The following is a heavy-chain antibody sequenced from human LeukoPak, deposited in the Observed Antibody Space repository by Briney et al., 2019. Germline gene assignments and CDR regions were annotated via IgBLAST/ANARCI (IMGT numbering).Heavy chain of an antibody. J-gene: IGHJ3*02. V-gene: IGHV1-18*04. CDR2: ISAYNGNT. Sequence: ASVKVSCKASGYTFTSYGISWGRQAPGQGLEWMGCISAYNGNTNYAQKLQGRVTMTTDTSTSAAYMELRSLRSDDTAVYYCARDRPYYGSGSYYDAFDIRGQGTMVTVSS. CDR3: ARDRPYYGSGSYYDAFDI. CDR1: GYTFTSYG. D-gene: IGHD3-10*01.